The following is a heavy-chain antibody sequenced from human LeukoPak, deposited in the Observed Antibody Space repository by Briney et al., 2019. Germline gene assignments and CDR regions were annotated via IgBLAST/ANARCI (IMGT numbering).Heavy chain of an antibody. CDR3: ARHEGIGDYGGLDY. CDR1: GGSISSGGYY. V-gene: IGHV4-39*01. J-gene: IGHJ4*02. CDR2: IYYSGST. Sequence: SQTLSLTCTVSGGSISSGGYYWGWIRQPPGKGLEWIGSIYYSGSTYYNPSLKSRVTISVDTSKNQFSLKLSSVTAADTAVYYCARHEGIGDYGGLDYWGQGTLVTVSS. D-gene: IGHD4-23*01.